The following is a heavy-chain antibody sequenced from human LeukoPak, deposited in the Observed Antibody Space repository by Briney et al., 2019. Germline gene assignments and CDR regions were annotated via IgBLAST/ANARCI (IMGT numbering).Heavy chain of an antibody. V-gene: IGHV3-64D*09. CDR2: ISSNGGST. D-gene: IGHD3-22*01. CDR3: VKDRDYDSSGYSPFDY. CDR1: GFTFSSYA. Sequence: GGSLRLSCSASGFTFSSYAMHWVRQAPGKGLEYVSAISSNGGSTYYADSVKGRFTISRDNSKNTLYLQMCSLRAEDTAVYYCVKDRDYDSSGYSPFDYWGQGTLVTVSS. J-gene: IGHJ4*02.